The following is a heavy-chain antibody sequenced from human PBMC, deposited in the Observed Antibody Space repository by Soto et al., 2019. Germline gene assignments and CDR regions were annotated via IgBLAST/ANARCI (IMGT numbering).Heavy chain of an antibody. CDR1: VFTFSSYS. CDR2: IKQDGSEK. J-gene: IGHJ5*02. CDR3: AREGQCLVGGWFDP. V-gene: IGHV3-7*01. Sequence: GGSLGLRCAASVFTFSSYSMSWVRQAPGKGLEWVANIKQDGSEKYYVDSVKGRFTISRDNAKNSLYLQMNSLRAEDTAVYYCAREGQCLVGGWFDPWGQGTMVTVSS. D-gene: IGHD6-19*01.